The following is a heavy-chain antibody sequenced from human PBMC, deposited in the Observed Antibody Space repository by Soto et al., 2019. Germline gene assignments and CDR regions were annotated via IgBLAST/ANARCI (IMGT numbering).Heavy chain of an antibody. V-gene: IGHV1-69*01. CDR2: IIPICGTA. Sequence: QVQLVQSGAEVKKPGSSVKVSCKASGGTFSSYAISWVRQAPGQGREWMGGIIPICGTANYAQKFQGRVTLTADESTSTAYMELSSLRSEDTAVYYCARDFSAYCGGDCDSPSLDYWGQGTLVTVSS. J-gene: IGHJ4*02. CDR3: ARDFSAYCGGDCDSPSLDY. D-gene: IGHD2-21*02. CDR1: GGTFSSYA.